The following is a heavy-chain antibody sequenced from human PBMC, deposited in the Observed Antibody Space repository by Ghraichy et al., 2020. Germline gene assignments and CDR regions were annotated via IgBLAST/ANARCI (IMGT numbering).Heavy chain of an antibody. Sequence: ASVKVSCKASGYTFTSYYMHWVRQAPGQGLEWMGIINPSGGSTSYAQKFQGRVTMTRDTSTSTVYMELSSLRSEDTAVYYCARAPPPSITIFGVAAANNWFDPWGQGTLVTVSS. V-gene: IGHV1-46*03. CDR2: INPSGGST. J-gene: IGHJ5*02. D-gene: IGHD3-3*01. CDR1: GYTFTSYY. CDR3: ARAPPPSITIFGVAAANNWFDP.